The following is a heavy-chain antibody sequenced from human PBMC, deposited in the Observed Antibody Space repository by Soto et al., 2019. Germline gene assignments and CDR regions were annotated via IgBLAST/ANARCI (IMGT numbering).Heavy chain of an antibody. CDR1: GGTFSSYA. Sequence: QVQLVQSGAEVKKPGSSVKVSCKASGGTFSSYAISWVRQGPGQGLEWMGGIIPIFGTANYAQKFQGRVTITADESTSTAYMELSSLRSEDTAVYYCASGGYYDSSGYYFDAFDIWGQGTMVTVSS. CDR3: ASGGYYDSSGYYFDAFDI. D-gene: IGHD3-22*01. V-gene: IGHV1-69*01. CDR2: IIPIFGTA. J-gene: IGHJ3*02.